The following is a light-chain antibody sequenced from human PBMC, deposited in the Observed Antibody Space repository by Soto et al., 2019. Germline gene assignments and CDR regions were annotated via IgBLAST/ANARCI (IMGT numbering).Light chain of an antibody. J-gene: IGKJ2*01. CDR2: GAS. Sequence: EIVLTQSPGTLSLSPGERATISCRASQCVSSSYLAWYQQKPGQAPRLLIYGASSRATGIPDRFSGSGSGTDFTLTISRLEPEDFAVYYCQQYASSPVYTFGQGTKLEIK. V-gene: IGKV3-20*01. CDR1: QCVSSSY. CDR3: QQYASSPVYT.